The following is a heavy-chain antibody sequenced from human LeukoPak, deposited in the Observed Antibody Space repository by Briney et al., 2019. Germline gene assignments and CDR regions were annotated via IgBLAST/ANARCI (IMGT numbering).Heavy chain of an antibody. V-gene: IGHV4-59*01. Sequence: SETLSLTCTVSGGSISSYYWSWIRQPPGKGLEWSGYIYYSGSTNYNPSLKSRVTISVDTSKNQFSLKLSTVTAADTAVYYCARATQGYNWFDPWGQGTLVSVSS. J-gene: IGHJ5*02. CDR2: IYYSGST. CDR1: GGSISSYY. CDR3: ARATQGYNWFDP.